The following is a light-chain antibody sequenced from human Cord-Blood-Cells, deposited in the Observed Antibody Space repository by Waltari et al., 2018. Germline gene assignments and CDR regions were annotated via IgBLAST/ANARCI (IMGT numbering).Light chain of an antibody. Sequence: ELVMTQSPATLSVSPGERATLSCRAIQSVSSNFAWYQQKPGQAPRLLIYGASTRATGIPARFSDSGSGTEFTLTISSLQSEDFAVYYCQQYNNWPWTFGQGTKVEIK. V-gene: IGKV3-15*01. CDR1: QSVSSN. J-gene: IGKJ1*01. CDR2: GAS. CDR3: QQYNNWPWT.